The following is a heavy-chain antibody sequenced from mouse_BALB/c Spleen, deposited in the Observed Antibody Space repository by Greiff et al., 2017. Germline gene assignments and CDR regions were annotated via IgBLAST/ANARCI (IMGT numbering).Heavy chain of an antibody. Sequence: EVKLVESGGGLVKPGGSLKLSCAASGFTFSDYYMYWVRQTPEKRLEWVATISDGGSYTYYPDSVKGRFTISRDNAKNNLYLQMSSLKSEDTAMYYCARGVRRYYAMDYWGQGTSVTVSS. J-gene: IGHJ4*01. CDR1: GFTFSDYY. D-gene: IGHD2-14*01. CDR2: ISDGGSYT. CDR3: ARGVRRYYAMDY. V-gene: IGHV5-4*02.